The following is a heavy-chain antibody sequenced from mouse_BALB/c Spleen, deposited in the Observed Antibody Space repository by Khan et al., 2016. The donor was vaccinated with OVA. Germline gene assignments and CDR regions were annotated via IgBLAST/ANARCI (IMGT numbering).Heavy chain of an antibody. J-gene: IGHJ2*01. D-gene: IGHD1-1*01. CDR1: GYTFTSYW. CDR2: INPSTGYT. Sequence: QVQLQQSGAELAKPGASVKMSCKASGYTFTSYWMHWVKQRPGQGLEWIGYINPSTGYTEYNQKFKDKATLTADKSSSTAYMQRSSLTSEDSAVYYCARRNYGIYFDYWGQGTTLTVSS. CDR3: ARRNYGIYFDY. V-gene: IGHV1-7*01.